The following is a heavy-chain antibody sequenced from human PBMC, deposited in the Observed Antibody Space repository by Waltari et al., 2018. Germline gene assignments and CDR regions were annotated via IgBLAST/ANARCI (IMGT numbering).Heavy chain of an antibody. CDR1: GFTFSSSW. J-gene: IGHJ4*02. D-gene: IGHD6-13*01. V-gene: IGHV3-7*01. Sequence: EVQVVESGGGLVQPGGSLRLSCAASGFTFSSSWMTWVRRATWGGQAPGEVVGVWGNRKTEGSETYYVDSVKGRFTISRDNTKNSLYLQMSSLRAEDTAVYYCAIGGVETSWYWRYWGQGTLVTVSS. CDR3: AIGGVETSWYWRY. CDR2: RKTEGSET.